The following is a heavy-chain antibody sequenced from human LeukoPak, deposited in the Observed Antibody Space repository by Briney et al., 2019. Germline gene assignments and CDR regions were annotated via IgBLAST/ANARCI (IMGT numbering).Heavy chain of an antibody. D-gene: IGHD3-22*01. CDR2: ISAYNGNT. J-gene: IGHJ4*02. Sequence: EASVKVSCKASGYTFTSYGISWVRQAPGQGLEWMGWISAYNGNTNYAQKLQGRVTMTTDTSTSTAYMVLRSLRSDDTAVYYCARDYYDSSGYPIDYWGQGTLVTVSS. V-gene: IGHV1-18*01. CDR3: ARDYYDSSGYPIDY. CDR1: GYTFTSYG.